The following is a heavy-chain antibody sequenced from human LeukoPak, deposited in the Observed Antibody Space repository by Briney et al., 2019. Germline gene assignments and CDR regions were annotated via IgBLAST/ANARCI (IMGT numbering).Heavy chain of an antibody. J-gene: IGHJ3*02. CDR2: IFYNEGT. CDR3: VKSNSRYQPWTLDI. V-gene: IGHV4-59*01. Sequence: PSETLSLTCTVSSGSFRTYYWSWIRQPPGKGLEWIGYIFYNEGTSYNPSLKSRVTTSVDTSNNQLSLKVNSVTAADTAMYYCVKSNSRYQPWTLDIWGRGTMVTVSS. CDR1: SGSFRTYY. D-gene: IGHD2-2*01.